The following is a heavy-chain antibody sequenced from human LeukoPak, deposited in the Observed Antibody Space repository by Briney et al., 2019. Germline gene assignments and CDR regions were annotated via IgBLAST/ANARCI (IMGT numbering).Heavy chain of an antibody. J-gene: IGHJ6*03. CDR1: GGSFSGYY. D-gene: IGHD6-19*01. V-gene: IGHV4-34*01. CDR2: INHSGST. CDR3: ARGREWLVHFYYYYYMDV. Sequence: PSETLSLTCAVYGGSFSGYYWGWIRQPPGKGLEWIGEINHSGSTNYNPSLKSRVTISVDTSKNQFSLKLSSVAAADTAVYYCARGREWLVHFYYYYYMDVWGKGTTVTVSS.